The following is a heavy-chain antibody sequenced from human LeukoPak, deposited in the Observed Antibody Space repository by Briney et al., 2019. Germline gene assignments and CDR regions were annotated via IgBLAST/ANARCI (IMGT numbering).Heavy chain of an antibody. Sequence: GGSLRLSCAASGFTFSSYSMNWVRQAPGKGLEWVSSISSSSSYIYYADSVKGRFTISRDNAKNSLYLQMNSLRAEDTAVYYCARETVSHPPGGRRWYFDYWGQGTLVTVSS. CDR1: GFTFSSYS. J-gene: IGHJ4*02. CDR2: ISSSSSYI. CDR3: ARETVSHPPGGRRWYFDY. D-gene: IGHD4-11*01. V-gene: IGHV3-21*01.